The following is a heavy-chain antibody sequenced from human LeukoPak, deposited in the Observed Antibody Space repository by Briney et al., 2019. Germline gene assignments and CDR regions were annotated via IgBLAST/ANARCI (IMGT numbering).Heavy chain of an antibody. V-gene: IGHV1-18*01. Sequence: ASVKVSCRASGYTFTSYGISWVRQAPGQGLEWMGWISAYNGNTNYAQKLQGRVTMTTDTSTSTAYMELRSLRSDDTAVYYCARDRRSAYCGGDFYPCDAFDIWGQGTMVTVSS. D-gene: IGHD2-21*02. CDR1: GYTFTSYG. CDR3: ARDRRSAYCGGDFYPCDAFDI. CDR2: ISAYNGNT. J-gene: IGHJ3*02.